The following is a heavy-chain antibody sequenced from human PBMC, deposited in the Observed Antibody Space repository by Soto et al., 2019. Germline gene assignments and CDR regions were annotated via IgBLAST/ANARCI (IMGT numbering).Heavy chain of an antibody. J-gene: IGHJ6*02. CDR2: ISHDGNNK. CDR3: GKDLGYYGSSGYSRRRYYYYGMDV. D-gene: IGHD3-22*01. CDR1: GIIFSSYG. Sequence: PGGSTRLSCLDSGIIFSSYGMHWVRQAPGKGLEWVAIISHDGNNKYYADSVRGRFTVSRDNSKNTLYLQMNSLRPEDTAVYYCGKDLGYYGSSGYSRRRYYYYGMDVWGQGTTVTVSS. V-gene: IGHV3-30*18.